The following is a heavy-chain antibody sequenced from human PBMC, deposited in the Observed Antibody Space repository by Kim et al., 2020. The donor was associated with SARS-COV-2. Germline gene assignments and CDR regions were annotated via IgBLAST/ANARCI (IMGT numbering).Heavy chain of an antibody. J-gene: IGHJ4*02. CDR1: GFTFSSYG. CDR2: IWYDGSNK. Sequence: GGSLRLSCAASGFTFSSYGMHWVRQAPGKGLEWVAVIWYDGSNKYYADSVKGRFTISRDNSKNTLYLQMNSLRAEDTAVYYCARGRKAGNAFRLNNYYFDYWGQGTLVTVSS. D-gene: IGHD6-13*01. CDR3: ARGRKAGNAFRLNNYYFDY. V-gene: IGHV3-33*01.